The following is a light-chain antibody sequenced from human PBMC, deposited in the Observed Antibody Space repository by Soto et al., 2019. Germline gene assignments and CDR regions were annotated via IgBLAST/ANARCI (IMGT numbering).Light chain of an antibody. V-gene: IGKV1-39*01. CDR1: ESISRH. CDR2: AAS. J-gene: IGKJ5*01. Sequence: DIQMTQSPSSLSASVGDRVTITCRASESISRHLNWYQQKPGKAPNLLIYAASSLQNGAPSRFSGGGSGTDVTLTISNLQPEDFSTYYCQQSYSTLSITFGQGTRLEIK. CDR3: QQSYSTLSIT.